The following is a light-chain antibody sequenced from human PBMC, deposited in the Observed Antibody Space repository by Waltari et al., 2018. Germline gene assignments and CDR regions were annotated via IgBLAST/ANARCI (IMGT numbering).Light chain of an antibody. CDR2: RNN. CDR1: SSNIGSNS. V-gene: IGLV1-47*01. Sequence: QSVLTQPPSASGTPGQRVTISCSGSSSNIGSNSVYWYQQLPGTAPKLLIYRNNQRPSGVPDLFSGSKSGTSASLAISGLRSEDEADYYCAAWDDSLSGVVFGGGTKLTVL. CDR3: AAWDDSLSGVV. J-gene: IGLJ2*01.